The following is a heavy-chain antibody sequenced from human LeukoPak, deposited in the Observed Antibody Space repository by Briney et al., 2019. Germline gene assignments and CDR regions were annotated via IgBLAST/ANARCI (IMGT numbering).Heavy chain of an antibody. V-gene: IGHV1-18*01. CDR1: GYTFTNYG. D-gene: IGHD6-19*01. Sequence: GASVKVSCKASGYTFTNYGISWVRQAPGQGLEWMGWISTYNGNTNYAQKLQGRVTMTPDTSTSTAYMELWSLRSDDTAVYYCARDLRSSGWYYFDYWGQGTLVTVSS. J-gene: IGHJ4*02. CDR2: ISTYNGNT. CDR3: ARDLRSSGWYYFDY.